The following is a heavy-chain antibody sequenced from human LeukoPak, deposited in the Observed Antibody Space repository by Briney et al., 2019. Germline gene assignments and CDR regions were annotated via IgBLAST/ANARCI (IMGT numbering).Heavy chain of an antibody. J-gene: IGHJ4*02. CDR3: ARDRGSSGWYEFDY. CDR1: GFTSSSYG. V-gene: IGHV3-7*01. Sequence: GGSLRLSCAASGFTSSSYGMSWVRQAPGKGLEWGANIKQDGSEKYYVDSVKGRFTISRDNAKNSLHLQMNSLRAEDTPVYHCARDRGSSGWYEFDYWGQGTLVTVSS. D-gene: IGHD6-19*01. CDR2: IKQDGSEK.